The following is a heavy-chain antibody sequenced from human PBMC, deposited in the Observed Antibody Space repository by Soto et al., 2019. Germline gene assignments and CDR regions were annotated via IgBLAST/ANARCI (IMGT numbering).Heavy chain of an antibody. CDR1: GFTFSSYS. D-gene: IGHD5-18*01. V-gene: IGHV3-30-3*01. CDR2: ISYDGSNK. CDR3: VLWYFDL. J-gene: IGHJ2*01. Sequence: GGSLILSCAASGFTFSSYSMHWVRQAPGKGLEWVAVISYDGSNKYYADSVKGRFTISRDNSKNTLYLQMYYCARDPLWGTAMVLWYFDLWGRGTLVTVS.